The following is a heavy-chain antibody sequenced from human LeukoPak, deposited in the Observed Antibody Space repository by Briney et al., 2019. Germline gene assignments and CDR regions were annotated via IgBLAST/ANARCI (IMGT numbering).Heavy chain of an antibody. J-gene: IGHJ4*02. V-gene: IGHV4-31*03. D-gene: IGHD4-17*01. CDR3: ARSGTVTTWNY. Sequence: SQTLSLTCTVSGGSISSGGYYWIWIRQHPGKGLEWIGCIYYSGTTYYHPSLTSRVAISVDTSKNQFSLKLSSVTAADTAVYYCARSGTVTTWNYCGQGTLVTVSS. CDR1: GGSISSGGYY. CDR2: IYYSGTT.